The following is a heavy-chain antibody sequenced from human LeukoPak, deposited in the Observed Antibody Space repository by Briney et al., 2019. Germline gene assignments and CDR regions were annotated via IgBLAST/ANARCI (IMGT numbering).Heavy chain of an antibody. CDR1: GGSFSGYY. CDR3: AIDSGYDNFDY. D-gene: IGHD5-12*01. V-gene: IGHV4-34*01. CDR2: INHSGST. Sequence: SETLSLTCAVYGGSFSGYYWSWIRQPPGKGLEWIGEINHSGSTNYNPSLKSRVTISVDTSKNQFSLKLSFVTAADTAVYYCAIDSGYDNFDYWGQGTLVTVSS. J-gene: IGHJ4*02.